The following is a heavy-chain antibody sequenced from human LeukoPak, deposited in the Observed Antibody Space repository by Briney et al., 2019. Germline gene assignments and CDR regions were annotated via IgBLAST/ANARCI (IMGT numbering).Heavy chain of an antibody. D-gene: IGHD2-15*01. CDR2: ISYDGNNK. CDR3: ARRAGYCSGGSCYSSGGRSPDPFDY. J-gene: IGHJ4*02. CDR1: GFTFSSYA. Sequence: PGGSLRLSCAASGFTFSSYAMHWVRQAPGKGLEWVAVISYDGNNKYYADSVKGRFTISRDNSKNTLYLQMNSLRAEDTAVYYCARRAGYCSGGSCYSSGGRSPDPFDYWGQGTLVTVSS. V-gene: IGHV3-30*01.